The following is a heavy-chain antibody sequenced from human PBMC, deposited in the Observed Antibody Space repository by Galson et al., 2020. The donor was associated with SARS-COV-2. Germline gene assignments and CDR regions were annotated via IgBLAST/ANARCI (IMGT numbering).Heavy chain of an antibody. CDR1: GFTFSSYW. Sequence: GESLKISCAASGFTFSSYWMHWVRQAPGKGLVWVSRINSDGSSTSYADSVKGRFTISRDNAKNTLYQQMNSLRAEDTAVYYCARDEAGYYGSGTPLHWGQGTLVTVSS. CDR3: ARDEAGYYGSGTPLH. J-gene: IGHJ4*02. CDR2: INSDGSST. D-gene: IGHD3-10*01. V-gene: IGHV3-74*01.